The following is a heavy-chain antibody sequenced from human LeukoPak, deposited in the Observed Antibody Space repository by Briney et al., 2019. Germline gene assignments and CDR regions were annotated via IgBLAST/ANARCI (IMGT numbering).Heavy chain of an antibody. CDR1: GGTFSSYT. V-gene: IGHV1-69*13. J-gene: IGHJ1*01. CDR2: IIPIFGTP. Sequence: SVKVSCKASGGTFSSYTINWVRQAPGQGLEWMGGIIPIFGTPKYAQKFQGRVTITADESTSTAYMELSSLRSEDTAVYYCASAATDREYFQHWGQGTLVTVSS. D-gene: IGHD2-15*01. CDR3: ASAATDREYFQH.